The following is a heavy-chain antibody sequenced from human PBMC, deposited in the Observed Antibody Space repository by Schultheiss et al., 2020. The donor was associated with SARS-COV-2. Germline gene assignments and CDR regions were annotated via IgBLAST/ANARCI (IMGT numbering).Heavy chain of an antibody. D-gene: IGHD6-19*01. J-gene: IGHJ4*02. Sequence: GGSLRLSCAASGFTFSDFSMNWVRQAPGKGLEWVSSISATSGYIYHEDSVKGRFTISRDNAKNSLYLQMNSLRAEDTALYYCASGTGWTGAHEKGFDIWGQGTLVTVSS. CDR2: ISATSGYI. CDR3: ASGTGWTGAHEKGFDI. V-gene: IGHV3-21*01. CDR1: GFTFSDFS.